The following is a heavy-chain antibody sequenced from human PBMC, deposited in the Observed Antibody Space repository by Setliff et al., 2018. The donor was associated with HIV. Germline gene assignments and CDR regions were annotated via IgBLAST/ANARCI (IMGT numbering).Heavy chain of an antibody. J-gene: IGHJ4*02. V-gene: IGHV3-7*01. D-gene: IGHD1-26*01. Sequence: PSETLSLSCAASGFTFSNYWIIWVRQAPGKGLEWVANINQDGSKKYYVDSVKGRFTISRDNAKNSLYLQMNSLTADDTAVYYCARDSGTTMGASGPGYWGQGTLVTVS. CDR1: GFTFSNYW. CDR3: ARDSGTTMGASGPGY. CDR2: INQDGSKK.